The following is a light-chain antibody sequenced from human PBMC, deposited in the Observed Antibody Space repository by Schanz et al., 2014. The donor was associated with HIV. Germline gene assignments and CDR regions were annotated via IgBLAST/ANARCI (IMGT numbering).Light chain of an antibody. V-gene: IGLV2-8*01. Sequence: QSALTQPPSASGSPGQSVTISCTGTSSDVGGYNYVSWYQQHPGKAPKLMIYEVSKRPSGVPDRFSGSKSGTSASLAITGLQAEDEADYYCQSFDNRVSGVVFGGGTKLTVL. J-gene: IGLJ2*01. CDR3: QSFDNRVSGVV. CDR2: EVS. CDR1: SSDVGGYNY.